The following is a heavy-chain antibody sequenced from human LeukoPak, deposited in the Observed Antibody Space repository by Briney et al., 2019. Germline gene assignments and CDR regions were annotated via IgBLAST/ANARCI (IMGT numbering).Heavy chain of an antibody. D-gene: IGHD5-12*01. CDR2: INPSGGNT. V-gene: IGHV1-46*01. CDR3: ARDGHRRGYSGYDYANDAFDI. J-gene: IGHJ3*02. CDR1: GYTFTSYY. Sequence: ASVKVSCKASGYTFTSYYMHWVRQAPGQGLEWMGIINPSGGNTSYAQKFQGRVTMTRDTSTSTVYMELSSLRSEDTAVYYCARDGHRRGYSGYDYANDAFDIWGQGTMVTVSS.